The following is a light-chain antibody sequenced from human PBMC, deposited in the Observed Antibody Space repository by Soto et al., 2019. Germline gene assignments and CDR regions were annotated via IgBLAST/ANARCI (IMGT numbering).Light chain of an antibody. J-gene: IGLJ2*01. CDR2: VNT. V-gene: IGLV1-40*01. Sequence: QPVLTQPPSVSGAPGQRVTISCTGSSSNIGAGYDVHWYQQLPGTAPKLLIYVNTNRPSGVPDRFSGSKSGTSGSLAITGLQAEDAGDYYCQSYDSSLSGVVFGGGTKLTVL. CDR1: SSNIGAGYD. CDR3: QSYDSSLSGVV.